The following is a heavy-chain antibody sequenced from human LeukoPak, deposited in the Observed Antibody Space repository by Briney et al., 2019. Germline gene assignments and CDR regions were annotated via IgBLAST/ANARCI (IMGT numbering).Heavy chain of an antibody. D-gene: IGHD6-19*01. Sequence: RASVKVSCKASGYTFTSYGISWVRQAPGQGLEWMGWISAYNGNTNYAQKLQGRVTKTTDTSTSTAYMELRSLRSDDTAVYYCAFYDPGYSSGLDYWGQGTLVTVSS. CDR3: AFYDPGYSSGLDY. J-gene: IGHJ4*02. V-gene: IGHV1-18*01. CDR2: ISAYNGNT. CDR1: GYTFTSYG.